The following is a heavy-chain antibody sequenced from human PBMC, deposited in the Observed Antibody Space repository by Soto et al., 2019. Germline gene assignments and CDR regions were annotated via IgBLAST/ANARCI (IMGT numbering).Heavy chain of an antibody. CDR3: ARGYGDYDHFKA. CDR1: GGSFTCRDCY. CDR2: FYYSGTT. V-gene: IGHV4-30-4*01. D-gene: IGHD4-17*01. J-gene: IGHJ5*02. Sequence: SETLSLTCTVSGGSFTCRDCYWTWIRQPPGKGLEWIGYFYYSGTTYYNPSLRGRVTISVDTSKNHFSLKLSSVTATDTAVYCGARGYGDYDHFKAWRQGTLVSVSS.